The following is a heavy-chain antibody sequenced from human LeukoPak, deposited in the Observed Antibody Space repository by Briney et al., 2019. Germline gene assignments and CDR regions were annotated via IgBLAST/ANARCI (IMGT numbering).Heavy chain of an antibody. V-gene: IGHV4-39*01. CDR1: GDSISSSRYY. CDR3: ARNRLRYFDWLFPRGYFDL. D-gene: IGHD3-9*01. CDR2: IYYSLST. Sequence: SETLSLTCTVSGDSISSSRYYWGWIRQPPGKGLEWIGSIYYSLSTYYNPSLKSRVTISVDTSKNQFSLKLSSVTAADTAVYYCARNRLRYFDWLFPRGYFDLWGRGTLVTVSS. J-gene: IGHJ2*01.